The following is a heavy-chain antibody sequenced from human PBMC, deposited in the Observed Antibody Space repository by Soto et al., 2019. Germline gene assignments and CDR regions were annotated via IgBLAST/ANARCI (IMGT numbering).Heavy chain of an antibody. CDR1: GYTFTSYA. Sequence: QVQLVQSGAEVKKPGASVKVSCKASGYTFTSYAMHWVRQAPGQRLEWMGWINAGNGNTKYSQKFKGRVTITRDTSASTDYMELRSMRSEEKDMYYCARDVGATGDWGQGTLVTVSS. D-gene: IGHD1-26*01. CDR3: ARDVGATGD. J-gene: IGHJ4*02. CDR2: INAGNGNT. V-gene: IGHV1-3*01.